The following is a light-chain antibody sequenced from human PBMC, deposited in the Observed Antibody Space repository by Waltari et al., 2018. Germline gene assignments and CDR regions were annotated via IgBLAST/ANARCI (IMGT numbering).Light chain of an antibody. CDR2: RFT. Sequence: QSALSQPASVSGSPGQSITISCTGTSSDVGRYNYVSWYQRHPNKAPRLIIYRFTDRPSGVSSRFSGSKSGNTASLTISGLQAEDEADYHCSSYSSGSTLVLFGGGTKLTVL. CDR1: SSDVGRYNY. CDR3: SSYSSGSTLVL. J-gene: IGLJ3*02. V-gene: IGLV2-14*01.